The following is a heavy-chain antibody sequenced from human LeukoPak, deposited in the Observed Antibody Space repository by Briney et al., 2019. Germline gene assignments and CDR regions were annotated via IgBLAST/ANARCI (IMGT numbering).Heavy chain of an antibody. D-gene: IGHD4-11*01. CDR1: GFTFSDYY. CDR2: ISYDGSNK. CDR3: ASTVTTTVGFDY. Sequence: GGSLRLSCAASGFTFSDYYMSWIRQAPGKGLEWVAVISYDGSNKYYADSVKGRFTISRDNSKNTLYLQMNSLRAEDTAVYYCASTVTTTVGFDYWGQGTLVTVSS. J-gene: IGHJ4*02. V-gene: IGHV3-30*03.